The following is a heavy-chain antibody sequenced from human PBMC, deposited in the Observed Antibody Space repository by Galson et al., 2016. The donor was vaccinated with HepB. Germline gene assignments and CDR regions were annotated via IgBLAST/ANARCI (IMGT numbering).Heavy chain of an antibody. V-gene: IGHV3-23*01. J-gene: IGHJ6*03. CDR3: AKGLGTSGMFRVYSFYLDI. CDR1: GLTFRNFA. D-gene: IGHD1-1*01. Sequence: SLRLSCAAPGLTFRNFAMSWVRQAPGKGLEWVSTISGNGGTTHYEDSVKGRFTISRDNSKNTVFLQLNSLRVEDTAVYYCAKGLGTSGMFRVYSFYLDIWGKGTAVTVSS. CDR2: ISGNGGTT.